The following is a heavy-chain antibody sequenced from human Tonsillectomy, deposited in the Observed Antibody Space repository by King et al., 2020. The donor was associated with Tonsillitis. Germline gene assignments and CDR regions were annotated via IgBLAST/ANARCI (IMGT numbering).Heavy chain of an antibody. J-gene: IGHJ3*02. CDR2: ISSSSSTI. D-gene: IGHD3-16*02. Sequence: VQLVESGGGLVQPGGSLRLSCAASGFTFSSYSMNWVRQAPGKGLEWVSYISSSSSTIYYADSVKGRLTIHRENAKNSLYLQMNSLRDEDTAVYYCARYSYDYVWGIYPESAFDIWGQGTMVTVSS. CDR1: GFTFSSYS. V-gene: IGHV3-48*02. CDR3: ARYSYDYVWGIYPESAFDI.